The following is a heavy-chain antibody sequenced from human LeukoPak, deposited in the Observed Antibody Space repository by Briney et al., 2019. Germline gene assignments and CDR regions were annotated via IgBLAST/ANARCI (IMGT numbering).Heavy chain of an antibody. J-gene: IGHJ3*02. CDR1: GGSISSYY. V-gene: IGHV4-4*07. Sequence: SETLSLTCTVPGGSISSYYWSWIRQPAGKGLEWIGRIYTSGSTNYNPSLKSRVTMSVDTSKNQFSLKLSSVTAADTAVYYCARGPHYYDSSGIDAFDIWGQGTMVTVSS. D-gene: IGHD3-22*01. CDR2: IYTSGST. CDR3: ARGPHYYDSSGIDAFDI.